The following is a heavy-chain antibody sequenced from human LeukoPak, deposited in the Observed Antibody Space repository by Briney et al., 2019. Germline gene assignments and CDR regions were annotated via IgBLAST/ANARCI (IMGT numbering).Heavy chain of an antibody. CDR3: AKDPPGIAAAGTPLFDY. J-gene: IGHJ4*02. CDR1: GFTFSGYA. D-gene: IGHD6-13*01. V-gene: IGHV3-23*01. Sequence: AGGSLRLSCAASGFTFSGYAMSWVRQAPGKGLEWVSAISGSGGSTYYADSVKGRFTISRDNSKNTLYLQMNSLRAEDTAVYYCAKDPPGIAAAGTPLFDYWGQGTLVTVSS. CDR2: ISGSGGST.